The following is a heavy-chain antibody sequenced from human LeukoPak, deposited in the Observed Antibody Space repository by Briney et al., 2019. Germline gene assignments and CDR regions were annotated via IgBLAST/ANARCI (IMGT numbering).Heavy chain of an antibody. Sequence: GGSLRLSCAASGFTFSSYAMHWVRQAPGKGLEWVAVISYDGSNKYYADSVKGRFTISRDNAKNSLYPQMNSLRAEDTALYYCAKDYDSSPDAFDIWGQGTMVTVSS. J-gene: IGHJ3*02. V-gene: IGHV3-30-3*02. CDR2: ISYDGSNK. D-gene: IGHD3-22*01. CDR3: AKDYDSSPDAFDI. CDR1: GFTFSSYA.